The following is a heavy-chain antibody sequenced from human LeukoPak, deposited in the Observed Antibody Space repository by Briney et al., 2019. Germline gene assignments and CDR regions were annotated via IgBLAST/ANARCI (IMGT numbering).Heavy chain of an antibody. V-gene: IGHV3-23*01. D-gene: IGHD6-13*01. CDR2: ISGSGDST. Sequence: GGSLRISCAASGFTFSSYAMSWVRQAPGKGLEWVSAISGSGDSTYYANSVKGRFTISRDNSKNTLNLQMNSLRAEDTAVYYCAKRKASSRWYYYYGMDVWGQGTTVTVSS. J-gene: IGHJ6*02. CDR1: GFTFSSYA. CDR3: AKRKASSRWYYYYGMDV.